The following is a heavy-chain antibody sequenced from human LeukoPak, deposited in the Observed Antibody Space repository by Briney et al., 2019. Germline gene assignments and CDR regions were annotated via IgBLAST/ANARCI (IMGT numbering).Heavy chain of an antibody. Sequence: SVKVSCKASGLTFTASAMQWVRQARGQRLEWIGWIVVGSDISIYAQKFQERVTITRDVSTSTVYMVMSSLNSDDTAVYYCAAVRFQLEPFYFNSWGQGTLVTVSS. V-gene: IGHV1-58*02. J-gene: IGHJ4*02. CDR2: IVVGSDIS. CDR1: GLTFTASA. D-gene: IGHD1-1*01. CDR3: AAVRFQLEPFYFNS.